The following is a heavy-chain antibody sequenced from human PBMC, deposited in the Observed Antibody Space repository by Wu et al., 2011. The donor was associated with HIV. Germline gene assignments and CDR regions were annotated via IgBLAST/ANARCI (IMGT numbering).Heavy chain of an antibody. J-gene: IGHJ4*02. D-gene: IGHD5-18*01. CDR3: AHKSGYSYGLDY. CDR2: IIPMFGTP. Sequence: QVQLVQSGAEVKKPGSSAKVSCKASGGTFSSHAINWVRQAPGQGLEWMGRIIPMFGTPNYARKFQGRVTITADESTSTAYMELSSLRSEDTAVYYCAHKSGYSYGLDYWGRGNPGHRLL. CDR1: GGTFSSHA. V-gene: IGHV1-69*15.